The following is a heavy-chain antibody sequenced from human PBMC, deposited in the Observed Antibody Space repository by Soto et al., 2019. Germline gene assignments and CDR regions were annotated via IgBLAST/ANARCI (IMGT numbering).Heavy chain of an antibody. CDR2: ISLYSDGT. CDR1: GYTFSNYG. Sequence: QVQLVQSGGEVKRPGASVKVSCKTSGYTFSNYGINWVRQAPGQPLEWLGWISLYSDGTNYAQKFQGRVSMTTDTSTTTANMELRSLRSDDTAVYYCARVVPGAEAWFGPWGQGTLVTVSS. J-gene: IGHJ5*02. D-gene: IGHD2-2*01. CDR3: ARVVPGAEAWFGP. V-gene: IGHV1-18*01.